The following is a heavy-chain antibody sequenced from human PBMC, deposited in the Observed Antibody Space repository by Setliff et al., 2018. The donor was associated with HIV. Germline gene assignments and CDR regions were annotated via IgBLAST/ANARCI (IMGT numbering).Heavy chain of an antibody. V-gene: IGHV3-33*01. J-gene: IGHJ4*02. CDR1: GFTFSNYG. D-gene: IGHD1-20*01. Sequence: PGGSLRLSCAASGFTFSNYGMHWVRQAPGKGLEWVAAVWDDGGNKYYTDSVKGRFTISRDNSKNTLYLQMNSLRAEDTAVYYCARGGSYNWNYLGYWGQGALVTVSS. CDR2: VWDDGGNK. CDR3: ARGGSYNWNYLGY.